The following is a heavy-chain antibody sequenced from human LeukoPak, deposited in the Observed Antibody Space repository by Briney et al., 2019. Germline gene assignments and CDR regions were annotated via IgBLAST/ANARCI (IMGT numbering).Heavy chain of an antibody. D-gene: IGHD3-10*01. Sequence: PGRSLRLSCAASGFTFSSYAMHWVRQAPGKGLEWVAVISYDGSNKYYADSVKGRFTISRDNSKNTLYLQMNSLRAEDTAVYYCAKVEWFGEWGQGTLVTVSS. J-gene: IGHJ4*02. CDR1: GFTFSSYA. CDR2: ISYDGSNK. CDR3: AKVEWFGE. V-gene: IGHV3-30*04.